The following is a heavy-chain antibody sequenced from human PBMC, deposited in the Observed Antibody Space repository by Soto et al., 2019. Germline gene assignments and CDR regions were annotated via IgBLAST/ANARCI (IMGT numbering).Heavy chain of an antibody. J-gene: IGHJ5*02. V-gene: IGHV1-18*01. CDR1: GYTFTSYG. D-gene: IGHD3-9*01. CDR3: ARGPRYDILTGYYVGWFDP. CDR2: ISAYNGNT. Sequence: QVQLVQSGAEVKKPGASVKVSCKASGYTFTSYGISWVRQAPGQGLEWMGWISAYNGNTNYAQKLQGRVTMTTDTSTSRANMELRSLRSDDTAVYYCARGPRYDILTGYYVGWFDPWGQGTLVTVSS.